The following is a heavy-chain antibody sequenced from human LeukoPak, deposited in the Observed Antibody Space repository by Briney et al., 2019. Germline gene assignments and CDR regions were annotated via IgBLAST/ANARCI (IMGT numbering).Heavy chain of an antibody. CDR2: INHSGST. D-gene: IGHD6-13*01. V-gene: IGHV4-34*01. CDR3: ARISGESAGKVD. Sequence: SETLSLTCAVYGGSFSGYYWSWIRQPPGKGLEWIGEINHSGSTNYNPSLKSRVTISVDTSKNQFSLKLSSVTAADTAVYYCARISGESAGKVDWGQGTLVTVSS. CDR1: GGSFSGYY. J-gene: IGHJ4*02.